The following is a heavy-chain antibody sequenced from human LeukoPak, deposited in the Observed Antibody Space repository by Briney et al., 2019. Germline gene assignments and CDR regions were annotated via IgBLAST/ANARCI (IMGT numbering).Heavy chain of an antibody. Sequence: GGSLRLSCAASGFTFSSYAMSWVRQAPGKGLEWVSAISGSTYYADSVKGRFTISRDNSRNTLYLQMNSLRAEDTALYYCAKENHENAFDIWGQGTMVTVSS. CDR1: GFTFSSYA. J-gene: IGHJ3*02. CDR2: ISGST. V-gene: IGHV3-23*01. CDR3: AKENHENAFDI. D-gene: IGHD1-14*01.